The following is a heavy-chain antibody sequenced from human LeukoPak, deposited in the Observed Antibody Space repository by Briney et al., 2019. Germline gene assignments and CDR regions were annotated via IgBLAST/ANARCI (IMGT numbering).Heavy chain of an antibody. Sequence: GGSLRLSCAASGFTVGNNYMAWVRQVPGKGLEWVSFIYSGGSTYYADSVKGRFSISRDSSKNTMYLQMNSLRVEDTAMYYCARVQGGGFRTADYWGQGTLVTVSS. V-gene: IGHV3-66*01. J-gene: IGHJ4*02. CDR1: GFTVGNNY. CDR2: IYSGGST. CDR3: ARVQGGGFRTADY. D-gene: IGHD1-14*01.